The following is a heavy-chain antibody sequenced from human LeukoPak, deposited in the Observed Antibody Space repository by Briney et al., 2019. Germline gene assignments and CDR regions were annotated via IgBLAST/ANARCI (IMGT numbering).Heavy chain of an antibody. D-gene: IGHD7-27*01. J-gene: IGHJ3*01. CDR1: GGSISSGGYY. V-gene: IGHV4-31*03. CDR3: ARPRTGDRGTDDAFDV. Sequence: PSETLSLTCSVSGGSISSGGYYWNWIRQPPGKGLEWIGYIYYSGTTYYNPSLKSRVTISVDTAKNHFSLKLSSVAAADTAVYYCARPRTGDRGTDDAFDVWGQGTMVTVSS. CDR2: IYYSGTT.